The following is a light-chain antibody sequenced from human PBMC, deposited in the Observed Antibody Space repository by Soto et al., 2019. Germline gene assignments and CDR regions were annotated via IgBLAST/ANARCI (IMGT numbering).Light chain of an antibody. V-gene: IGKV3-15*01. J-gene: IGKJ1*01. CDR3: QQYDYWWT. Sequence: VVMTQSPTTLSVSPGERATLSCRASQSISDRLAWYHQRPGQAPRLLIYSASARATGVPARFSGSGSGTEFTLTISRLQSEDFGVYYCQQYDYWWTFGQGTKVQI. CDR2: SAS. CDR1: QSISDR.